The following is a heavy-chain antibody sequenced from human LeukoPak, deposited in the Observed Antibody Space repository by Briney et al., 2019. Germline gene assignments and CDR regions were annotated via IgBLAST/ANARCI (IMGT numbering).Heavy chain of an antibody. CDR2: ISYDGSNK. D-gene: IGHD3-22*01. CDR1: GFTFSSYG. Sequence: GRSLRLSCAASGFTFSSYGMHWVRQAPGKGLEWVAVISYDGSNKYYADSVKGRFTISRDNSKNTLYLQMNSLRAEDTAVYYCAKDGTGTMIVVVIHPAEYFQHWGQGTLVTVSS. J-gene: IGHJ1*01. CDR3: AKDGTGTMIVVVIHPAEYFQH. V-gene: IGHV3-30*18.